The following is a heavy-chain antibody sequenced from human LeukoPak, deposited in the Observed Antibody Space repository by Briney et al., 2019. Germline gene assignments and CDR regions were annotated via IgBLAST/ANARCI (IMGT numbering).Heavy chain of an antibody. Sequence: PSETLSLTCAVSGGSISSSNWWSWVRPPPGKGLEWIGEIYHSGSTNYNPSLKSRVTISVDTSKNQFSLKLTSVTAADTAVYYCARRKGFGEGYFDSWGQGTLVTVSS. CDR3: ARRKGFGEGYFDS. D-gene: IGHD3-10*01. CDR2: IYHSGST. J-gene: IGHJ4*02. V-gene: IGHV4-4*02. CDR1: GGSISSSNW.